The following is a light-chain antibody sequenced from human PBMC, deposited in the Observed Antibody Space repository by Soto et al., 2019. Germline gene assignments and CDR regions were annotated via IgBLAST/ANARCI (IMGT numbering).Light chain of an antibody. CDR1: QRIGNF. V-gene: IGKV1-39*01. J-gene: IGKJ5*01. Sequence: DIQMTQSPSSLSASVGDRVTISCRASQRIGNFLNWYQQKPGKAPNLLIYAASSLQSGVPSRFSASGSGTDFTHTISSLQREDFAIYYCQESYTVPITFGQGTRLEIK. CDR3: QESYTVPIT. CDR2: AAS.